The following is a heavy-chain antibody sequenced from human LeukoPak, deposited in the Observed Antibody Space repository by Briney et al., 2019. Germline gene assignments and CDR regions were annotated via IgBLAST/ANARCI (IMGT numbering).Heavy chain of an antibody. CDR3: VRDLGSRPLIIFFDY. CDR1: GYTFTSFG. CDR2: ISAYNGNT. Sequence: GASVKVSCKASGYTFTSFGISWVRQAPGQGHEWMGWISAYNGNTNYAQKLQGRVTMTTDTSTSTAYMELRSLRSDDTAVYYCVRDLGSRPLIIFFDYWGQGTLVTVSS. D-gene: IGHD2/OR15-2a*01. J-gene: IGHJ4*02. V-gene: IGHV1-18*01.